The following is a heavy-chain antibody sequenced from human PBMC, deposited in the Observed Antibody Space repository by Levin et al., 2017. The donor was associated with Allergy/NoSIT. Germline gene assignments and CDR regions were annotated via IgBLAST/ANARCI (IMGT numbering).Heavy chain of an antibody. CDR3: ATISSF. V-gene: IGHV3-21*01. CDR1: GFTFSLYP. Sequence: ETLSLTCAASGFTFSLYPMNWVRQAPGKGLEWVASISVGGTYIFYRDSVQGRFTISRDDANKSISLQMNSLRDEDTAVYFCATISSFWGQGTLVTVSS. J-gene: IGHJ4*02. CDR2: ISVGGTYI.